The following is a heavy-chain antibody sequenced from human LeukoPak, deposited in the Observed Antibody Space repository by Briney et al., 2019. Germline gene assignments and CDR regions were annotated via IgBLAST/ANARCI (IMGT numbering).Heavy chain of an antibody. CDR1: GVTLSSYA. CDR2: ISGSGSNI. V-gene: IGHV3-23*01. Sequence: GGSLRLSCAASGVTLSSYAMSWVRQAPGKGLEWVSAISGSGSNIYYAESVRGRFTISRDNSKNTLYLQMNSLRADDTAIYYCAKCSGFPVAVRGVTNWFDPWGQGALVTVSS. D-gene: IGHD3-10*01. J-gene: IGHJ5*02. CDR3: AKCSGFPVAVRGVTNWFDP.